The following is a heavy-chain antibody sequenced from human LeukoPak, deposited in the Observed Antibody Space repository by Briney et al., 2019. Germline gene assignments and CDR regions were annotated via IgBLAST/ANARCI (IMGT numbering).Heavy chain of an antibody. D-gene: IGHD2-21*02. V-gene: IGHV3-7*01. J-gene: IGHJ4*02. Sequence: GRSLRLSCVASGFTFSNYWMTWVRQAPGKGLESVANIRHDGSEKFYVDSVKGRFTISRDNSKNLLYLQMNSLRAEDAAVYFCARGGESTSISYLPYWGLGTLVTVSS. CDR1: GFTFSNYW. CDR2: IRHDGSEK. CDR3: ARGGESTSISYLPY.